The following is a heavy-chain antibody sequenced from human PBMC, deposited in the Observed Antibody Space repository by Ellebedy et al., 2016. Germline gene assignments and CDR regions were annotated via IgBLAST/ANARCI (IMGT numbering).Heavy chain of an antibody. V-gene: IGHV4-59*01. Sequence: SETLSLXXTVSGDSITDYYWNWIRQTSNKGLEWIGHVSYSGTTIYNPSLNGRVTISVDLSKNQFSLRLTSVTAADTAVYYCAREVGSSPHYYYMDVWGKGTTVTVSS. D-gene: IGHD6-6*01. CDR3: AREVGSSPHYYYMDV. CDR1: GDSITDYY. J-gene: IGHJ6*03. CDR2: VSYSGTT.